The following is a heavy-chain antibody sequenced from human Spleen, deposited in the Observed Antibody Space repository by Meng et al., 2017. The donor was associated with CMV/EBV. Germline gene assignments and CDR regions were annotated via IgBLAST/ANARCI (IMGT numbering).Heavy chain of an antibody. CDR3: ARGVAESLGWEMGY. CDR1: GFTFSSYG. Sequence: QVQLVESGGGVVQPGGSLRLSCAASGFTFSSYGMHWVRQAPGKGLEWVAFIRYDGSNKYYADSVKGRFTISRDDAKNTLYLQMNSLRVEDTAVYYCARGVAESLGWEMGYWGQGTLVTVSS. D-gene: IGHD1-26*01. V-gene: IGHV3-30*02. J-gene: IGHJ4*02. CDR2: IRYDGSNK.